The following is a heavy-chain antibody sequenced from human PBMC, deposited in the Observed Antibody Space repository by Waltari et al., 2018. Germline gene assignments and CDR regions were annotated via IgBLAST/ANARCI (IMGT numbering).Heavy chain of an antibody. CDR2: ISYDGSNK. Sequence: QVQLVESGGRVVQPGRSLRLSCAASGFTFSSYGMHWVRQAPGKGLEWVAVISYDGSNKYYADSVKGRFTISRDNSKNTLYLQMNSLRAEDTAVYYCANGRMGITGTNRRRDPYYYYYMDVWGKGTTVTVSS. J-gene: IGHJ6*03. V-gene: IGHV3-30*18. CDR3: ANGRMGITGTNRRRDPYYYYYMDV. CDR1: GFTFSSYG. D-gene: IGHD1-7*01.